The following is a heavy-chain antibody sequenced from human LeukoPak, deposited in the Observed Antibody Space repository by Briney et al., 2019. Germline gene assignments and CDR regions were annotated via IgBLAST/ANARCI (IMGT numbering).Heavy chain of an antibody. CDR2: ISAYNGNT. D-gene: IGHD2-15*01. J-gene: IGHJ3*02. CDR1: GYTFTSYG. CDR3: ARGGYFGYCSGGSCPDAFDI. Sequence: ASVKVSCKASGYTFTSYGISWVRQAPGQGLEWMGWISAYNGNTNYAQELQGRVTMTTDTSTSTAYMELRSLRSDDTAVYYCARGGYFGYCSGGSCPDAFDIWGQGTMVTVSS. V-gene: IGHV1-18*01.